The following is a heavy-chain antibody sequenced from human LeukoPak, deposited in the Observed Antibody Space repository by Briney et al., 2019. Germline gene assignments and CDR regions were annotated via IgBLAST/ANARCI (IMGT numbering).Heavy chain of an antibody. CDR2: INHSGST. V-gene: IGHV4-34*01. Sequence: PSGTLSLTCAVYGGSFSGYYWSWIRQPPGKGLEWIGEINHSGSTNYNPSLKSRVSISVDTSRNQLSLRLRSVTAADTAVYYCARESRREGYNPAYYYYYYMDVWGKGTTVTVSS. D-gene: IGHD5-24*01. CDR3: ARESRREGYNPAYYYYYYMDV. CDR1: GGSFSGYY. J-gene: IGHJ6*03.